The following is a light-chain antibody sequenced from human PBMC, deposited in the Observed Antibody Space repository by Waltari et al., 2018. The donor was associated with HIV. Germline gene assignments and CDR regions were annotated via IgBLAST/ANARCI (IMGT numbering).Light chain of an antibody. CDR1: QSLLPSDGYTY. CDR3: MQTAQRPLT. CDR2: MVS. V-gene: IGKV2-28*01. J-gene: IGKJ4*01. Sequence: DVVMTQSPLSLPVTLGQPASISCRSSQSLLPSDGYTYLVWYLQKPGQSPQRLIYMVSNRDSGVPDRFSGSGSGTDFTLKISRVEAEDIGVYYCMQTAQRPLTFGLGTKVEI.